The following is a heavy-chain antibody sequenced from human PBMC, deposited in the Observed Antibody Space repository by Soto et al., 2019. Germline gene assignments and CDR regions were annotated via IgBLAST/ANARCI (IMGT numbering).Heavy chain of an antibody. CDR3: ARSRNGGVADSLDY. CDR1: GFIFRRHA. J-gene: IGHJ4*02. Sequence: QVQLVESGGGVVQPGKSLRVSCIVSGFIFRRHAIHWVRQAPGKGLEWVAAISRDGTIKYYLDSVKGRFNVSRDNSQNAVFLEMNSLRNEDTAVYHCARSRNGGVADSLDYWGQGTLVTVSA. V-gene: IGHV3-30-3*01. CDR2: ISRDGTIK. D-gene: IGHD2-8*01.